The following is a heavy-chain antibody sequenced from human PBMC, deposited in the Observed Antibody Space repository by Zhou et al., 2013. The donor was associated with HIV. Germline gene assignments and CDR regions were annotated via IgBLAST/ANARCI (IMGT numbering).Heavy chain of an antibody. D-gene: IGHD2-15*01. V-gene: IGHV1-46*01. CDR2: INPNTGTT. CDR1: GYTFTNYY. Sequence: QVQLEQSGAEVKKPGASVKVSCKASGYTFTNYYMHWVRQAPGEGLEWMGIINPNTGTTSYAQMFQGRVTMTRDTSTTTIYIELSSLRSNDTAVYYCVRSKGAFVVDLFDYWGQGTLVTVSS. J-gene: IGHJ4*02. CDR3: VRSKGAFVVDLFDY.